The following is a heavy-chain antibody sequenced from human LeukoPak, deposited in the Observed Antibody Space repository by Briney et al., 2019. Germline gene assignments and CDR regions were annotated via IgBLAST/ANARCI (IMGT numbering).Heavy chain of an antibody. Sequence: ASVKVSCKASGYMFVNYDINWLRLAAGQGLEWMAWMSPKTGNSGSAQKFQGRVTLTRDTSTDTAYMELRNLGSEDTAVYYCARKTCTTTSCLHPWGQGTLVTVSS. D-gene: IGHD2-2*01. CDR3: ARKTCTTTSCLHP. CDR1: GYMFVNYD. V-gene: IGHV1-8*01. J-gene: IGHJ5*02. CDR2: MSPKTGNS.